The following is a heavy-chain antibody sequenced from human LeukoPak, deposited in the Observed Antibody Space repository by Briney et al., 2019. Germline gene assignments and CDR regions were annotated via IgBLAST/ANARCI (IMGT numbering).Heavy chain of an antibody. CDR1: SYSISSGYY. CDR3: ARALRGSSGSDFDY. D-gene: IGHD6-19*01. J-gene: IGHJ4*02. CDR2: IDISGST. Sequence: SETLSLTCTVSSYSISSGYYWSWIRQPAGKGLEWIGRIDISGSTNYNPSLKSRVTISVDTSKNQFSLKLSSVTAADTAVYYCARALRGSSGSDFDYWGQGTLVAVSS. V-gene: IGHV4-61*02.